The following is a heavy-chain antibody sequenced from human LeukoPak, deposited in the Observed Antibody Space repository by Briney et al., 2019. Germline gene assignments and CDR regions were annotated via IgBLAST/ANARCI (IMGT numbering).Heavy chain of an antibody. V-gene: IGHV3-33*01. Sequence: GESLKISCAASGFTFSSYGMHWVRQAPGKGLEWVAVIWYDGSNKYYADSVKGRFTISRDNSKNTLYLQMNSLRAEDTAVYYCARDLYSTSWSPGYWGQGTLVTVSS. CDR2: IWYDGSNK. CDR3: ARDLYSTSWSPGY. J-gene: IGHJ4*02. CDR1: GFTFSSYG. D-gene: IGHD2-2*01.